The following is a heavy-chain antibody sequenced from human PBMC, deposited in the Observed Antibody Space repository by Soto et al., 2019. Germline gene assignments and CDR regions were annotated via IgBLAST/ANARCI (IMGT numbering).Heavy chain of an antibody. J-gene: IGHJ4*02. V-gene: IGHV3-15*01. CDR2: IKSKTDGGTT. CDR3: TTGLGRYFDWLLQYYFDY. Sequence: GGSLRLSCAASGFTFSNAWMSWVRQAPGKGLEWVGRIKSKTDGGTTDYAAPVKGRFTISRDDSKNTLYLQMNSLKTEDTAVYYCTTGLGRYFDWLLQYYFDYWGQGTLVTVSS. D-gene: IGHD3-9*01. CDR1: GFTFSNAW.